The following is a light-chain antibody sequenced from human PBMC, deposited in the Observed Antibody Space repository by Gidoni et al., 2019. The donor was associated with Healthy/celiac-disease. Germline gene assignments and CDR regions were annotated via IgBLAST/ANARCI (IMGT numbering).Light chain of an antibody. J-gene: IGKJ3*01. CDR2: AAS. V-gene: IGKV1-27*01. Sequence: DIQMNQSPSSLSASVGDRVTIPCRASQGLSNYLAWYQQKPGKGPKLLIYAASTLQSGVPSRFSGSGSGTDFTLTISSLEPEDFATYYCQKYNRAPPFTFGRGTKVEIK. CDR3: QKYNRAPPFT. CDR1: QGLSNY.